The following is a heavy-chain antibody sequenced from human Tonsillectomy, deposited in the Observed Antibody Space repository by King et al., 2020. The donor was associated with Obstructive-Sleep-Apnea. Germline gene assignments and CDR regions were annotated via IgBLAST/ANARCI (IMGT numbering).Heavy chain of an antibody. D-gene: IGHD2-15*01. CDR2: IRFDGSNQ. J-gene: IGHJ4*02. V-gene: IGHV3-30*02. CDR3: AKVRDIVVVVAATNFDY. CDR1: GFTFSTYG. Sequence: VQLVESGGGVVQPGGSLRLSCAASGFTFSTYGMHWVRQAPGKGLEWVAFIRFDGSNQYYADSVKGRFTSSRDNSRNTLYLQMNSLRTEDTAVYYCAKVRDIVVVVAATNFDYWGQGTLVTVSS.